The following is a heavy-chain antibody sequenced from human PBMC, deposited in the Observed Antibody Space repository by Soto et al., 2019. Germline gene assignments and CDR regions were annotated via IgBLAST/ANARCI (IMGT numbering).Heavy chain of an antibody. V-gene: IGHV4-34*01. D-gene: IGHD2-2*01. CDR3: ARGLGYCSSTSCSTPFDY. Sequence: SETLSLTCAVYGGSFSGYYLSWIRQPPGKGLEWIGEINHSGSTNYNPSLKSRVTISVDTSKNQFSLKLSSVTAADTAVYYCARGLGYCSSTSCSTPFDYWGQGTLVTVSS. CDR1: GGSFSGYY. J-gene: IGHJ4*02. CDR2: INHSGST.